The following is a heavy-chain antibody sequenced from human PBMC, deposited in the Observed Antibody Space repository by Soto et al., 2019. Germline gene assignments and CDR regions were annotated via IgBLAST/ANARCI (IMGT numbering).Heavy chain of an antibody. CDR1: GGSISSYY. J-gene: IGHJ6*02. V-gene: IGHV4-59*01. Sequence: SETLSLTRTVSGGSISSYYWSWIRQPPGKGLEWIGYIYYSGTTNYNPSLRSRVTISVDTSKNQFSLRLSSVTAADTAVYYCARAYGSGTYPYYYGVDVWGQGATVTVSS. CDR3: ARAYGSGTYPYYYGVDV. D-gene: IGHD3-10*01. CDR2: IYYSGTT.